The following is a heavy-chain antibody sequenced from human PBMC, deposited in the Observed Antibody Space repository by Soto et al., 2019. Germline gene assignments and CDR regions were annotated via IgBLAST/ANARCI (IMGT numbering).Heavy chain of an antibody. CDR3: AGGGDAYWVRGYYSMDV. D-gene: IGHD3-16*01. V-gene: IGHV1-69*12. J-gene: IGHJ6*02. Sequence: QVQLVQSGAEVKKPGSSVKVSCKASGGTFSSYAISWVRQAPGQGLEWRGGIIPIFGTANYAQKCQGRVTITADESTSTAYMELSSVRSEDTAVYYCAGGGDAYWVRGYYSMDVWGQGTTVTVSS. CDR2: IIPIFGTA. CDR1: GGTFSSYA.